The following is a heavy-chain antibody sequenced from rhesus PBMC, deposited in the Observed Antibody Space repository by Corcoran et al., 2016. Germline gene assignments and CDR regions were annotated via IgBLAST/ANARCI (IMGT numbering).Heavy chain of an antibody. J-gene: IGHJ4*01. CDR2: MDGSGSST. CDR1: GGSISSSY. CDR3: ARDEKKWLLTI. Sequence: QLQLQESGPGLVKPSETLSGTCAVSGGSISSSYWSWIRKAPGKGLDWIGYMDGSGSSTNFNPSLMRRVTLSVDTSKNGLSLKLSSVTAADTAVYYCARDEKKWLLTIWAQGVLVTVSS. D-gene: IGHD3-28*01. V-gene: IGHV4-169*02.